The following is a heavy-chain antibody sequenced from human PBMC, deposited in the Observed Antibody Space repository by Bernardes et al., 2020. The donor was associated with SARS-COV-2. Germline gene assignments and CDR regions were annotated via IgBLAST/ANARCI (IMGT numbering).Heavy chain of an antibody. J-gene: IGHJ4*02. CDR1: GFTFGSYS. CDR3: ARRLIVEARAGLDY. V-gene: IGHV3-21*05. CDR2: IGPSSRDI. Sequence: GGSLRLSCAASGFTFGSYSMYWVRQTPGKGLEWVSHIGPSSRDISCADSVKGRFTTSRDDAKNSLYLQMNSLTAEDTAVYYCARRLIVEARAGLDYWGQGTLVTVSS. D-gene: IGHD2-15*01.